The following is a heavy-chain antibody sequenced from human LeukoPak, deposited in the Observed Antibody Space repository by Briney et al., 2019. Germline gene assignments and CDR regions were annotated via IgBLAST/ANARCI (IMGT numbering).Heavy chain of an antibody. CDR1: GFTFSSYA. J-gene: IGHJ4*02. D-gene: IGHD3-22*01. Sequence: GGSLRLSCAASGFTFSSYAMSWVRQAPGKGLEWVSAISGSGGSTDYADSVKGRFTISRDNSKNTLDLQMNSLRAEDTAVYYCARERGDSSGFSLDYWGQGTLVTVSS. CDR2: ISGSGGST. CDR3: ARERGDSSGFSLDY. V-gene: IGHV3-23*01.